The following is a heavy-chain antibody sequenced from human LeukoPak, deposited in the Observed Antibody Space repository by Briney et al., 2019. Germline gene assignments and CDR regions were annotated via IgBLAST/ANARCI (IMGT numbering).Heavy chain of an antibody. CDR2: ISCSGGCT. CDR1: GFTFSSYA. Sequence: GGSLTLSCAASGFTFSSYAMSWVRQAPGKGLDWVSAISCSGGCTYYADSVKGRFTISRDNSKNTLYLQMNSLRAEDTAVYYCAKERSPDIVVVPAPAGYWGQGTLVTVSS. D-gene: IGHD2-2*01. CDR3: AKERSPDIVVVPAPAGY. V-gene: IGHV3-23*01. J-gene: IGHJ4*02.